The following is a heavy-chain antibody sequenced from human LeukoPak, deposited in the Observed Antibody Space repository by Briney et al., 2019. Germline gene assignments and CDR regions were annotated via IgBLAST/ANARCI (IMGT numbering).Heavy chain of an antibody. Sequence: QAGGSLRLSCVASGVTLSNYAMSWVRQAPGKGLEWVSAISGSGGSTYYADSVKGRFTISRDNSKNTLYLQMNSLRAEDTAVYYCAKEPKWSGTYYDFWSGYLGRRGAFDIWGQGTMVTVSS. V-gene: IGHV3-23*01. D-gene: IGHD3-3*01. CDR1: GVTLSNYA. CDR2: ISGSGGST. CDR3: AKEPKWSGTYYDFWSGYLGRRGAFDI. J-gene: IGHJ3*02.